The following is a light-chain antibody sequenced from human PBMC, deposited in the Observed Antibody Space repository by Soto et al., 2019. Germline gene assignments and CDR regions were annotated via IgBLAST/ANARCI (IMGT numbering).Light chain of an antibody. CDR2: DAS. J-gene: IGKJ1*01. CDR3: QQYNSYSWT. Sequence: DIQMTQSPSSLSASVGDRVTITCRASQSIISYLNWYQQKPGKAPKLLIYDASSLESGVPSRFSGSGSGTEFTLTISSLQPDDFATYYCQQYNSYSWTFGQGTKVDI. CDR1: QSIISY. V-gene: IGKV1-5*01.